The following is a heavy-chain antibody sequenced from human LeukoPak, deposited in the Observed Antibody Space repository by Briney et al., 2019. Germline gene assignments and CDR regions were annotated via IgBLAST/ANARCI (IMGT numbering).Heavy chain of an antibody. CDR2: INHSGST. CDR1: GFTITSYN. D-gene: IGHD6-13*01. J-gene: IGHJ4*02. CDR3: ARRRYGRSPLY. Sequence: GSLRLSCVASGFTITSYNMNWVRQAPGKGLEWIGEINHSGSTNYNPSLKSRVTISVDTSKNRFSLKLSSVTAADTAVYYCARRRYGRSPLYWGQGTLVTVSS. V-gene: IGHV4-34*01.